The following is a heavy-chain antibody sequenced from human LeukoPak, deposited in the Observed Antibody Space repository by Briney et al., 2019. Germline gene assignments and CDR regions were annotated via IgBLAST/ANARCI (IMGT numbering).Heavy chain of an antibody. J-gene: IGHJ3*02. CDR2: IYYSGST. CDR3: AREEQLDAFDI. CDR1: GVSISSGGYY. Sequence: SETLSLTCTVSGVSISSGGYYWSWIRQHPGKGLEWIGHIYYSGSTYYNPSLKSRVTISVDTSKNQFSLKLSSVTAADTAVYYCAREEQLDAFDIWGQGTMVTVSS. D-gene: IGHD6-13*01. V-gene: IGHV4-31*03.